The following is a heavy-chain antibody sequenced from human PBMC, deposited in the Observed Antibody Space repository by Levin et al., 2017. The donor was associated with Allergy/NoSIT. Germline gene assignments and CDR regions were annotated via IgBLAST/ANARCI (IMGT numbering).Heavy chain of an antibody. D-gene: IGHD2-2*01. J-gene: IGHJ4*02. CDR3: ARVPVVPAAPPDY. CDR1: GGSVSSGSYY. V-gene: IGHV4-61*01. Sequence: TGGSLRLSCTVSGGSVSSGSYYWSWIRQPPGKGLEWIGYIYYSGSTNYNPSLKSRVTISVDTSKNQFSLKLSSVTAADTAVYYCARVPVVPAAPPDYWGQGTLVTVSS. CDR2: IYYSGST.